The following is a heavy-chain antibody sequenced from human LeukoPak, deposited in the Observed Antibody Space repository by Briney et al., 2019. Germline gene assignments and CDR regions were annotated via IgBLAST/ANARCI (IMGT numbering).Heavy chain of an antibody. V-gene: IGHV3-23*01. CDR2: ISGSGGTT. CDR3: ARDLRVPDY. J-gene: IGHJ4*02. Sequence: GGSLRLSCAASGFTFNNFAMNWVRQAPGEGLEWVSGISGSGGTTYYADSVQGRFTISRDNSNNTLYLQMNSLRSEDTAVYYCARDLRVPDYWGQGTLVTVSS. CDR1: GFTFNNFA.